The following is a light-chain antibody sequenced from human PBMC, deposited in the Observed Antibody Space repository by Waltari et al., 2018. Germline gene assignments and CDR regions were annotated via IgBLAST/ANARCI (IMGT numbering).Light chain of an antibody. J-gene: IGKJ4*01. CDR2: GAS. CDR3: QQYDSSPPT. V-gene: IGKV3-20*01. CDR1: QSVTNY. Sequence: EIVLTQSPATLSLSPGERATLSCRASQSVTNYLAWYQQKPGQAPRLLISGASSRATGIPDRFSGSWSATDFTLTISRLEPEDFAVYYCQQYDSSPPTFGGGTKVEIK.